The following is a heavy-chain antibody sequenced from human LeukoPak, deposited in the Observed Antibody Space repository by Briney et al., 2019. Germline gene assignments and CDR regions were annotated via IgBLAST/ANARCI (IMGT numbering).Heavy chain of an antibody. D-gene: IGHD3-10*01. CDR2: IYSSGNT. CDR1: GASISSSNYY. J-gene: IGHJ5*02. CDR3: ARGDYYGSGNDFRFDP. Sequence: SETLSLTCAVSGASISSSNYYWGWVRQSPGKGLEWIGNIYSSGNTYYNASLKSRVTMYIDTSKNQFSLKLSSVTAADTAIYYCARGDYYGSGNDFRFDPWGQGTLVTVSS. V-gene: IGHV4-39*07.